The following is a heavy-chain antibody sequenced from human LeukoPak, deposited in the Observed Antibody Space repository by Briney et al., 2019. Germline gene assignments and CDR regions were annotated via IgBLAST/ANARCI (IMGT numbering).Heavy chain of an antibody. V-gene: IGHV3-33*01. D-gene: IGHD4-17*01. CDR3: ARDCRSGPTVTTPDY. J-gene: IGHJ4*02. CDR2: IWHDGSNK. CDR1: GFTFSSYG. Sequence: PGGSLRLSCAASGFTFSSYGMHWVRQAPGKGLEWVAVIWHDGSNKYYADSVKGRFTISRDNSKNTLYLQMNSLRAKDTAVYYCARDCRSGPTVTTPDYWGQGTLVTVSS.